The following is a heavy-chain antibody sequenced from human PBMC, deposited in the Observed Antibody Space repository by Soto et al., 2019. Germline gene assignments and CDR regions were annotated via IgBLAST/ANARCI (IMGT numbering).Heavy chain of an antibody. CDR1: GFTFSDYG. V-gene: IGHV3-23*01. D-gene: IGHD6-13*01. CDR2: ISGSAGNT. J-gene: IGHJ4*02. Sequence: GGSLRLSCAASGFTFSDYGMNWVRQAPGKGLEWVAAISGSAGNTYYADTVKGRFSTSRDNSKSTLYLEMNSLRVEDTAIYYCAKTFGSNWLPEYWGQGTLVTVSS. CDR3: AKTFGSNWLPEY.